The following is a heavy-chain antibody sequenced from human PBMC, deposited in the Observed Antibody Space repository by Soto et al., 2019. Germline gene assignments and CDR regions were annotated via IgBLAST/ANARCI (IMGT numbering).Heavy chain of an antibody. CDR3: ARTGTSDVFDS. CDR2: ISSSSSYI. CDR1: GFTFSSYS. V-gene: IGHV3-21*01. D-gene: IGHD1-1*01. J-gene: IGHJ4*02. Sequence: EVQLVESGGGLVKPGGSLRFSCAASGFTFSSYSMNWVRQAPGKGLEWVSSISSSSSYIYYAGSVTGRFTISRDNAKNSLYLQMNSLRAEDTAVYYCARTGTSDVFDSWGQGTLVTVSS.